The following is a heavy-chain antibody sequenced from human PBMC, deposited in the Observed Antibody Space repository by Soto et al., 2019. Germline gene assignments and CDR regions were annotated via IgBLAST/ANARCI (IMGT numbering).Heavy chain of an antibody. CDR1: GYTFTSYG. V-gene: IGHV1-18*04. CDR3: ARSAGGDTAMAPYYYYYGMDV. D-gene: IGHD5-18*01. J-gene: IGHJ6*02. CDR2: ISAYNGNT. Sequence: ASVKVSCTASGYTFTSYGISWVRQAPGQGLEWMGWISAYNGNTNYAQKLQGRVTMTTDTSTSTAYMELRSLRSDDTAVYYCARSAGGDTAMAPYYYYYGMDVWGQGTTVTVSS.